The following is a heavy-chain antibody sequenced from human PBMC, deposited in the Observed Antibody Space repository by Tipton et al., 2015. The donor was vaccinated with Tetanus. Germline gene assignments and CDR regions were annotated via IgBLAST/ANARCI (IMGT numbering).Heavy chain of an antibody. Sequence: TLSLTCTVSGGPLTSGSFYWDWVRQPPGKGLEWIGNVYYNGNTLQNPSLKSRVTLSLDKSKNQFSLKLRSVTAADTAVYYCARGGGNTMFRGGEFVHSYYCQGMDVWGQGTTVTVSS. CDR1: GGPLTSGSFY. CDR2: VYYNGNT. J-gene: IGHJ6*02. CDR3: ARGGGNTMFRGGEFVHSYYCQGMDV. V-gene: IGHV4-39*07. D-gene: IGHD3-10*01.